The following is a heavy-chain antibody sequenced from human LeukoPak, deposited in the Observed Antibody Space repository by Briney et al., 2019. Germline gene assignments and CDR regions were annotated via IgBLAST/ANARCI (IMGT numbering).Heavy chain of an antibody. CDR1: RFTFSSYV. J-gene: IGHJ6*03. V-gene: IGHV3-21*01. CDR3: ARATWDPNYYYYMDV. D-gene: IGHD1-26*01. CDR2: ISTSSSYI. Sequence: PGGSLRLSCAASRFTFSSYVMKWVRQVPGKGLEWVSSISTSSSYIYYADSVKGRFTISRENAKNLLYLQMNSLRAEDTAVYYCARATWDPNYYYYMDVWGKGTTVTIFS.